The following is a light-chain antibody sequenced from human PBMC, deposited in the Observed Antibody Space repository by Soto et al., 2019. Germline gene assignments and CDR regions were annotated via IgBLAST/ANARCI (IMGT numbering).Light chain of an antibody. CDR1: SGDIGDYKY. J-gene: IGLJ2*01. V-gene: IGLV2-14*01. CDR3: SSYTSTNFVI. CDR2: DVS. Sequence: QSALTQPASVSGSPGQSITISCTGSSGDIGDYKYVSWYKQHPGKAPKLMIYDVSNRPSGVSNRFSASKSGNTASLTISGLQAEAEDDYSCSSYTSTNFVIFGGGTKLTVL.